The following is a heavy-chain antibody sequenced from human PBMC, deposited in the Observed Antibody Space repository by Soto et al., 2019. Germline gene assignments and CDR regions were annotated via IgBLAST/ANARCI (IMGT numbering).Heavy chain of an antibody. V-gene: IGHV1-69*12. J-gene: IGHJ5*02. D-gene: IGHD1-1*01. CDR2: IIPIFGTA. CDR1: GGTFSSYA. CDR3: ARDSVKNTIQLAGWFDP. Sequence: QVQLVQSGAEVKKPGSSVKVSCKASGGTFSSYAISWVRQAPGQGLEWMGGIIPIFGTANYAQKFQGRVTITADESTSTAYMELSSLRSEDTAVYYCARDSVKNTIQLAGWFDPWGQGTLVTVSS.